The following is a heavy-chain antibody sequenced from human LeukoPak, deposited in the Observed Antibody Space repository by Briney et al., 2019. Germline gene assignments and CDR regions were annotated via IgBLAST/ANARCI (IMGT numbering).Heavy chain of an antibody. CDR1: GFTFSSYA. CDR2: ISSNGGST. D-gene: IGHD3-9*01. V-gene: IGHV3-64*01. J-gene: IGHJ3*02. Sequence: GGSLRLSCAASGFTFSSYAMHWVRQAPGKGLEYVSVISSNGGSTYYANSVKGRFTISRDNSKNTLYLQMGSLRAEDTAVYYCARDQAQKVLRYFDWAPDAFDIWGQGTMVTVSS. CDR3: ARDQAQKVLRYFDWAPDAFDI.